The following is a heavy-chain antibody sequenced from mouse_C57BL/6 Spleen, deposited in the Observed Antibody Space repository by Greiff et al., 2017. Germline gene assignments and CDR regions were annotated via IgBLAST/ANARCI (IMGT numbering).Heavy chain of an antibody. Sequence: VQLQQSGPELVKPGASVKIPCKASGYTFTDYNMDWVKQSHGKSLEWIGDINPNNGGTIYNQKFKGKATLTVDKSSSTAYMELRSLTSEDTAVYYCARSLDFDYWGQGTTLTVPS. CDR1: GYTFTDYN. CDR3: ARSLDFDY. CDR2: INPNNGGT. J-gene: IGHJ2*01. V-gene: IGHV1-18*01.